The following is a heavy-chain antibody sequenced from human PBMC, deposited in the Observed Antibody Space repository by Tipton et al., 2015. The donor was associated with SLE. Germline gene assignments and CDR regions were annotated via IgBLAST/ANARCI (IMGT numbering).Heavy chain of an antibody. CDR3: SAASSPRDYYMDV. Sequence: QLVQSGAEVKKTGSSVRVSCKTSGGTFTNYAFNWVRQAPGQGLEWLGKIVPFFGTTDYAPNFQGRATFTADKSRKTAYMEVSSLTSADSAVYYCSAASSPRDYYMDVWGKGTAVSVSS. D-gene: IGHD2-2*01. J-gene: IGHJ6*03. CDR2: IVPFFGTT. V-gene: IGHV1-69*06. CDR1: GGTFTNYA.